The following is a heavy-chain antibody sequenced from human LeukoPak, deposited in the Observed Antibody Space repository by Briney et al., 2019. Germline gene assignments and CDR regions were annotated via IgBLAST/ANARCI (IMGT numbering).Heavy chain of an antibody. D-gene: IGHD3-3*01. Sequence: GGSLRLSCAASGFTFSSYWMSWVRQAPGKGLEWVANIKQDGSEKYYVDSVKGRFTISRDNAKNSLYLQMNSMRGEDTAVYYCARYYDFWSGYYRGIDYWGQGTLVTVSS. CDR3: ARYYDFWSGYYRGIDY. V-gene: IGHV3-7*01. CDR1: GFTFSSYW. CDR2: IKQDGSEK. J-gene: IGHJ4*02.